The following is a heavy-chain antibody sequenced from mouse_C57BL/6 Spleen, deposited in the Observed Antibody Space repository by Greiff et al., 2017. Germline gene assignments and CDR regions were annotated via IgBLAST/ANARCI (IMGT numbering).Heavy chain of an antibody. V-gene: IGHV1-59*01. CDR3: ARGDRTAQASWFAY. D-gene: IGHD3-2*02. J-gene: IGHJ3*01. CDR1: GYTFTSYW. Sequence: VQLQQPGAELVRPGTSVKLSCKASGYTFTSYWMHWVKQRPGQGLEWIGVIDPSDSYTNYNQKFKGKATLTVDTSSSTAYMQLSSLTSEDSAVYYCARGDRTAQASWFAYWGQGTLVTVSA. CDR2: IDPSDSYT.